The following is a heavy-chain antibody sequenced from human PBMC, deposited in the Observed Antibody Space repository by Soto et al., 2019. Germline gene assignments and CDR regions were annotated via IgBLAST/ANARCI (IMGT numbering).Heavy chain of an antibody. CDR3: AKDDSLEWFFPLDA. D-gene: IGHD3-3*01. J-gene: IGHJ5*02. CDR2: ISGGGSDT. CDR1: GFTFRSYA. Sequence: EVHLLESGGGLVQPGGSLRLSCSASGFTFRSYAMSWVRQAPGKGLEWVSGISGGGSDTYYSDSVSGRFTISRDNSKHTLYLQMNSLRVEDSAVYFCAKDDSLEWFFPLDAWGQGTLVTVSS. V-gene: IGHV3-23*01.